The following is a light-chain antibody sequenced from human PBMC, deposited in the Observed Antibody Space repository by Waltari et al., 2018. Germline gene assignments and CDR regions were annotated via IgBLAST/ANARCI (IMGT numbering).Light chain of an antibody. Sequence: DIVMTQTPLSLSITPGEPASISCRSSQSLLHSNGNTYLHWYLQKPGQSPQLLIYGGSNRASGVPDRFSGSGSGTDFTLKISKVEAEDVGVYYCVQAIAFPFTFGPGTKLDIK. CDR2: GGS. J-gene: IGKJ3*01. V-gene: IGKV2-40*01. CDR1: QSLLHSNGNTY. CDR3: VQAIAFPFT.